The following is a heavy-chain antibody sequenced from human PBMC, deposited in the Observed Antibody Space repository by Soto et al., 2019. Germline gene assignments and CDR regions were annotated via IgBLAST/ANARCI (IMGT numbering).Heavy chain of an antibody. CDR2: ISSSSYTM. V-gene: IGHV3-48*02. CDR1: GFAFSHYS. Sequence: EVQLVESGGGLVQPGGSLRLSCAASGFAFSHYSMNWVRQAPGKGLEWVSYISSSSYTMNYADSVKGRFTISRDNAKNSLYLQMNSLRDEDTAVYYCARDVDYWGQGTLVTVSS. J-gene: IGHJ4*02. CDR3: ARDVDY.